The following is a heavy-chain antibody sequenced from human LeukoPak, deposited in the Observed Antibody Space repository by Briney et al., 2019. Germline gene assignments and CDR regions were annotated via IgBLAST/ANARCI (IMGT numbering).Heavy chain of an antibody. J-gene: IGHJ4*02. D-gene: IGHD1-26*01. Sequence: ASVKVSCKASGYTFTGYYIHWVRQAPGQALELMGWINANSGVTNYAQKFQGRVTMTRDTSISTAYMELRSPRSDDTALYYCARHVKWELLYWGQGTLVAVSS. V-gene: IGHV1-2*02. CDR3: ARHVKWELLY. CDR2: INANSGVT. CDR1: GYTFTGYY.